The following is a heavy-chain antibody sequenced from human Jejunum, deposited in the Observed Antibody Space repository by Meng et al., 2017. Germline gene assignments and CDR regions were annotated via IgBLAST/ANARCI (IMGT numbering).Heavy chain of an antibody. CDR3: ARGNEYSNYGADF. CDR1: GGSISDYY. CDR2: INDSGST. Sequence: QVKLQQLGAGLLKPSETLSLTCAVYGGSISDYYWTWIRQPPGKGLEWIGEINDSGSTNYNPSLKSRVTISVDMSKSQFYLRVSSVTAADTAVYYCARGNEYSNYGADFWGQGTLVTVSS. D-gene: IGHD4-11*01. J-gene: IGHJ4*02. V-gene: IGHV4-34*01.